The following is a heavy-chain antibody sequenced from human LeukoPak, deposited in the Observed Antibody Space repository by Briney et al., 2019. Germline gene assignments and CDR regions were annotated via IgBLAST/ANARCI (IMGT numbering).Heavy chain of an antibody. Sequence: GGSLRLSCAASGFTFSSSAMSWVRQAPGKGLEWVSAISNNGGYTYYADSVQGRFTISRDNSKSTLCLQMNSLRAEDTAVYYCAKVSRYCSGGSCYYHPFDYWGQGTLVTVSS. CDR3: AKVSRYCSGGSCYYHPFDY. D-gene: IGHD2-15*01. V-gene: IGHV3-23*01. CDR2: ISNNGGYT. CDR1: GFTFSSSA. J-gene: IGHJ4*02.